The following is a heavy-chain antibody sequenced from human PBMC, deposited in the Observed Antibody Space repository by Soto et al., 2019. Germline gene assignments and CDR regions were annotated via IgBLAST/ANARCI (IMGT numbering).Heavy chain of an antibody. CDR2: ISGNGGST. CDR1: GFTFSNYA. D-gene: IGHD2-2*01. Sequence: VQLLDSGGGLVQPGGSLRLSCAASGFTFSNYAMSWVRQAPGKGLEWVSTISGNGGSTYYADSVKGRFTISRDNSKNMLFLQINSLRDDDSAVYYCAKLPASIITFDYWGQGTPVTVSS. CDR3: AKLPASIITFDY. V-gene: IGHV3-23*01. J-gene: IGHJ4*02.